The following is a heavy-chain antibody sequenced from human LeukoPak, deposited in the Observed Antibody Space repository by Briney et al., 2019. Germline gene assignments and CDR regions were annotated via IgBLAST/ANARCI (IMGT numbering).Heavy chain of an antibody. CDR2: IYYSGST. CDR1: GGSISSGGYY. Sequence: ESSETLSLTCTVSGGSISSGGYYWSWIRQHPGKGLEWIGSIYYSGSTYYNPPLKSRVTISVDTSKNQFSLKLSSVTAADTAVYYCAREGRKSWGSGSLDYWGQGTLVTVSS. D-gene: IGHD3-10*01. CDR3: AREGRKSWGSGSLDY. J-gene: IGHJ4*02. V-gene: IGHV4-39*07.